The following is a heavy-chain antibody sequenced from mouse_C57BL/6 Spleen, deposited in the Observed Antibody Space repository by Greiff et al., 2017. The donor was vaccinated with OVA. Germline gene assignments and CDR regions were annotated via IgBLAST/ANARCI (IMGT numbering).Heavy chain of an antibody. CDR1: GYAFTNYL. J-gene: IGHJ3*01. V-gene: IGHV1-54*01. CDR2: ISPGSGGT. D-gene: IGHD1-1*01. Sequence: QVQLQQSGAELVRPGTSVKVSCKASGYAFTNYLIEWVKQRPGQGLEWIGVISPGSGGTNYNEKFKGQATLPADKSSSTAYMQLSRLTSEDSAVYSCASHYYGSSSTVFAYWGQGTLVTVSA. CDR3: ASHYYGSSSTVFAY.